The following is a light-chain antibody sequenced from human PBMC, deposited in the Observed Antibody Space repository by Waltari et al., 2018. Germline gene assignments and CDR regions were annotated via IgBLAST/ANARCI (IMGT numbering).Light chain of an antibody. J-gene: IGKJ1*01. CDR3: MQNIQLPT. V-gene: IGKV2D-29*02. Sequence: SQSLLHSDRRARLYWYLQKPGQSPQLLISEVSNRFSGVTERFSGSGSGTDFTLKISRVEAEDVGVYFCMQNIQLPTFGQGTKVEIE. CDR2: EVS. CDR1: QSLLHSDRRAR.